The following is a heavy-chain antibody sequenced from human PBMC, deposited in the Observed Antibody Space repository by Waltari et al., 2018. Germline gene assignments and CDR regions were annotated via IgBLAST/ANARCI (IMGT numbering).Heavy chain of an antibody. CDR1: GYSISSGYY. CDR3: AREAGARSDDDFWSGFYPRNCWLDP. D-gene: IGHD3-3*01. V-gene: IGHV4-38-2*02. J-gene: IGHJ5*02. CDR2: IYHSGRT. Sequence: QVQLQESGPGLVKPSETLSLTCAVSGYSISSGYYWGWIRQSPGQGLEWIGSIYHSGRTVNNPSLSSRVTISVDTSKNQLSLGVISGTAADPAIYYCAREAGARSDDDFWSGFYPRNCWLDPWGQGTLVTVSS.